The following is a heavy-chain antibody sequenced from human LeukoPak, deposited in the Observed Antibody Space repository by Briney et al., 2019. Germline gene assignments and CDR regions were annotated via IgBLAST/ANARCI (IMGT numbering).Heavy chain of an antibody. CDR2: IYYSGST. CDR3: ASAWIAAAGSIDY. V-gene: IGHV4-30-4*01. CDR1: GGSISSGDYY. Sequence: PSQTLSLTCTVSGGSISSGDYYWSWIRQPPGKGLEWIGYIYYSGSTYYNPSLKSRVTISVDTSKNQFSLKLSSVTAADTAVYYCASAWIAAAGSIDYWGQGTLVTVSS. D-gene: IGHD6-13*01. J-gene: IGHJ4*02.